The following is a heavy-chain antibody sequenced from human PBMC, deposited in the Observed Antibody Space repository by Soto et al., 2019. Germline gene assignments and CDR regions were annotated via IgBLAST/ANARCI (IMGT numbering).Heavy chain of an antibody. D-gene: IGHD5-18*01. V-gene: IGHV3-33*06. CDR2: IWYDGSNK. Sequence: GGSLRLSCAASGFTFSSYGMHWVRQAPGKGLEWVAVIWYDGSNKYYADSVKGRFTISRDNSKNTLYLQMNSLRAEDTAVYYCAKDLGRLPYYYYGMDVWGQGTTVTVSS. CDR1: GFTFSSYG. CDR3: AKDLGRLPYYYYGMDV. J-gene: IGHJ6*02.